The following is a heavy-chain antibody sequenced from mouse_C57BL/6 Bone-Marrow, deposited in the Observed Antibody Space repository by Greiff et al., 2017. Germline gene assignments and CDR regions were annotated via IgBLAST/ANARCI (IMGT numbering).Heavy chain of an antibody. CDR1: GFTFTDYY. CDR2: IYPGSGNT. V-gene: IGHV1-76*01. CDR3: AIDDYDRHWYFDV. Sequence: QVQLKQSGAELVRPGASVKLSCTASGFTFTDYYMNWVKQRPGQGLEWIGRIYPGSGNTYYNEKFKGKATLTAEKSSNTAYVQLSSLTSEDSAVYYCAIDDYDRHWYFDVWGTGTTVTVSS. D-gene: IGHD2-4*01. J-gene: IGHJ1*03.